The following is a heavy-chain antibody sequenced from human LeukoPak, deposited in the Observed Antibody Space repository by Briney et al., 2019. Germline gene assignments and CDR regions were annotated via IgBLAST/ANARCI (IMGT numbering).Heavy chain of an antibody. CDR2: ISGSGGST. CDR1: GFTLSSYA. D-gene: IGHD4-17*01. J-gene: IGHJ6*04. CDR3: ARRGDYGLPEDV. Sequence: PGGSLRLSCAASGFTLSSYAMSWVRQAPGKGLEWVSAISGSGGSTYYADSVKGRFTISRDNSKNTLYLQMNSLRAEDTAVYYCARRGDYGLPEDVWGKGTTVTVSS. V-gene: IGHV3-23*01.